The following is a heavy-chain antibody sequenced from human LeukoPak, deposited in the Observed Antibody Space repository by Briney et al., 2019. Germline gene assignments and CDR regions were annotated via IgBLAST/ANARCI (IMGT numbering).Heavy chain of an antibody. CDR2: IKSKTDGGTT. CDR3: TTGGNWGGYRLLDY. Sequence: SGGSLRLSCTASGFSFSNAWMSWVRQVPGKGLECVGHIKSKTDGGTTDYAAPVKGRFTISRDDSKNTVDLQMNSLKTEDTAVYYCTTGGNWGGYRLLDYWGQGTLVTVSS. V-gene: IGHV3-15*01. CDR1: GFSFSNAW. D-gene: IGHD3-16*02. J-gene: IGHJ4*02.